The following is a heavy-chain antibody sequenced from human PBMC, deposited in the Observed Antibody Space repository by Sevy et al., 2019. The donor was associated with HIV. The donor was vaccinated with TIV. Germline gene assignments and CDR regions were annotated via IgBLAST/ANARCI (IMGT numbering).Heavy chain of an antibody. CDR1: GYSISSGYY. Sequence: HSETLSLTCAVSGYSISSGYYWGWIRQPPGKGLEWIGSIYHSGSTYYNPSLKSRVTISVDTSKNQFSLKLSSVTAADTAVYYCARDGIAVAWELLSNFDYWGQGTLVTVSS. D-gene: IGHD1-26*01. J-gene: IGHJ4*02. CDR3: ARDGIAVAWELLSNFDY. CDR2: IYHSGST. V-gene: IGHV4-38-2*02.